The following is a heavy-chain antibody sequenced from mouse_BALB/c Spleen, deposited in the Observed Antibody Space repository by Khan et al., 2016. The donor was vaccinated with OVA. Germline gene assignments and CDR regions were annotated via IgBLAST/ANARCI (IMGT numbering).Heavy chain of an antibody. CDR1: GFSFSSYS. Sequence: EVELVESGGDLVKPGGSLNLSCAASGFSFSSYSMSWVRQTPDKSLECVGTISTGGDYICYLDRLKGRFTLSVDNAKTTIYLQISSLKSEDTAMYYCASSVSGSFAYWGQGTLVTVSA. V-gene: IGHV5-6*01. J-gene: IGHJ3*01. CDR2: ISTGGDYI. CDR3: ASSVSGSFAY. D-gene: IGHD4-1*01.